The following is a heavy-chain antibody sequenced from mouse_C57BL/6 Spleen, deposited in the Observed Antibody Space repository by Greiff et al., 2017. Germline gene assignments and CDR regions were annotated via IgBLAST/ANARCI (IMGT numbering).Heavy chain of an antibody. V-gene: IGHV1-64*01. D-gene: IGHD4-1*01. Sequence: VQLQQSGAELVKPGASVKLSCKASGYTFASYWMHWVKQRPGQGLEWIGMIHPNSGSTNYNEKFKSKATLTVDKSSSTAYMQLSSLTSEDSAVYYCATNWEKGYWGQGTTLTVSS. CDR2: IHPNSGST. J-gene: IGHJ2*01. CDR3: ATNWEKGY. CDR1: GYTFASYW.